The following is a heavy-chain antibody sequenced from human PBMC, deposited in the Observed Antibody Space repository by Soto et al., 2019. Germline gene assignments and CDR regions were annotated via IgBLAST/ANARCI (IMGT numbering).Heavy chain of an antibody. CDR2: IIPILGIA. CDR1: GGTFSSHT. Sequence: SVKVSCKASGGTFSSHTISWVRQAPGQGLEWMGRIIPILGIANYAQKFQGRVTITADKSTSAAYMELSSLRSEDTAVYYCATSIAAAPDAFDIWGQGTMVTVSS. J-gene: IGHJ3*02. CDR3: ATSIAAAPDAFDI. D-gene: IGHD6-13*01. V-gene: IGHV1-69*02.